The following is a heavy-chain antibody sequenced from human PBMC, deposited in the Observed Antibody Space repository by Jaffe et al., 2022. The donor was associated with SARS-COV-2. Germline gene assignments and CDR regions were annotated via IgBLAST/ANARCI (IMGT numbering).Heavy chain of an antibody. CDR1: AFTFLGHW. V-gene: IGHV3-74*01. D-gene: IGHD2-21*02. CDR3: IRGGVVTASFDY. CDR2: INSDGSIT. J-gene: IGHJ4*02. Sequence: EVQLVESGGGLVQPGGSLRLSCADSAFTFLGHWMHWVRQAPGKGPVWVSRINSDGSITTYADSVKGRFTISRDTAKNTLFLQMNNLRVEDTAVYYCIRGGVVTASFDYWGQGALVTVSS.